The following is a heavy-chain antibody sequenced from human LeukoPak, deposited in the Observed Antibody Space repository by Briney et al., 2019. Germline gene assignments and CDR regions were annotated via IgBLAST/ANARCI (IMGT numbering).Heavy chain of an antibody. V-gene: IGHV4-59*01. CDR1: GGSISRYY. CDR2: IYTTGST. Sequence: SETLSLTCTVSGGSISRYYWSWIRQPPGKGLEWIGYIYTTGSTNYNPSLKSRVTISVDTSKNQFSLKLSSVTAADTAVYYCARSPGRWEGYSYGYRPLGMDVWGQGTTVTVSS. D-gene: IGHD5-18*01. J-gene: IGHJ6*02. CDR3: ARSPGRWEGYSYGYRPLGMDV.